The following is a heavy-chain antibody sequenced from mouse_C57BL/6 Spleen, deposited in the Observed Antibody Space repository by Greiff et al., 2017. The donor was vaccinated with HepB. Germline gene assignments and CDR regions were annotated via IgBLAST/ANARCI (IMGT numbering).Heavy chain of an antibody. J-gene: IGHJ2*01. CDR3: ARRLIYYFLFDY. CDR2: INPNNGGT. V-gene: IGHV1-26*01. Sequence: EVQLQQSGPELVKPGASVKISCKASGYTFTDYYMNWVKQSHGKSLEWIGDINPNNGGTSYNQKFKGKATLTVDKSSSTAYMELRSLTSEDSAVYYCARRLIYYFLFDYWGQGTTLTVSS. CDR1: GYTFTDYY. D-gene: IGHD1-1*01.